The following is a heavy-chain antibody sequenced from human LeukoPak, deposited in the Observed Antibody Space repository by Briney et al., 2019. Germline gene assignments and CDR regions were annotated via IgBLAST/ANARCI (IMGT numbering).Heavy chain of an antibody. V-gene: IGHV3-11*01. J-gene: IGHJ4*02. CDR2: FCDSGRTI. CDR1: RFTFSYYY. D-gene: IGHD3-22*01. CDR3: ARCRRGDYDHSGYYDK. Sequence: GGSVRLLCASCRFTFSYYYVRGIPQAREGGVEGGLYFCDSGRTIYYADYVKGRFTIARDNAKNSVYLQMNNLRGEDTAVYYCARCRRGDYDHSGYYDKWGQGTLVTVSS.